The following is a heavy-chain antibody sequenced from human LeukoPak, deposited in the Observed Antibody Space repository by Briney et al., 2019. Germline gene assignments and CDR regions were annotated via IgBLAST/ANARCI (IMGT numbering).Heavy chain of an antibody. CDR2: IIPIFGTA. CDR1: GGTFSSYA. CDR3: ARDNSVRDEAWWFNP. J-gene: IGHJ5*02. D-gene: IGHD5-24*01. V-gene: IGHV1-69*05. Sequence: SVKVSCKASGGTFSSYAISWVRQAPGQGLEWMGGIIPIFGTANYAQKFQGRVTLTRDMSTSTDYLELSSLRSEDAAVYYCARDNSVRDEAWWFNPWGQGTLVTVSS.